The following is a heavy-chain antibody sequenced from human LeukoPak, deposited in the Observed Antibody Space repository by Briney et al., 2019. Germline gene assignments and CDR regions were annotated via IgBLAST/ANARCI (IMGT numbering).Heavy chain of an antibody. V-gene: IGHV3-33*01. Sequence: GGSLRLSCAASGFTFSSYGMHWVRQAPGKGLEWVVVIWYDGSNKYYADSVKGRFTISRDNSKNTLYLQMNSLRAEDTAVYYCARGAIQLWPRGMDVWGQGTTVTVSS. CDR2: IWYDGSNK. D-gene: IGHD5-18*01. CDR1: GFTFSSYG. J-gene: IGHJ6*02. CDR3: ARGAIQLWPRGMDV.